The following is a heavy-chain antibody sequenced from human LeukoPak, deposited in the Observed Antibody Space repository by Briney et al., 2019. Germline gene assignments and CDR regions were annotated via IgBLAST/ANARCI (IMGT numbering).Heavy chain of an antibody. V-gene: IGHV3-23*01. CDR1: GFTFNNYA. D-gene: IGHD6-13*01. CDR3: AKDREPIGDRGRSSWYRIGGSFDP. J-gene: IGHJ5*02. Sequence: GGSLRLSCAASGFTFNNYAMTWVRQAPGKGLEWVSAISGSGGSTYYADSVKGRFTISRDNSKNTLYLQMNSLRAEDTAVYYCAKDREPIGDRGRSSWYRIGGSFDPWGQGTLVTVSS. CDR2: ISGSGGST.